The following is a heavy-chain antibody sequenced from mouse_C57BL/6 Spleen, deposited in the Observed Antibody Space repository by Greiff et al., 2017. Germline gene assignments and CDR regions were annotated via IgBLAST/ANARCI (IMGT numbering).Heavy chain of an antibody. CDR3: AREDAMDY. J-gene: IGHJ4*01. Sequence: QVQLQQSGAELVRPGASVKLSCKASGYTFTSYCIRWVKQRPGQGLEWIGKIYPRDGHTSYNQKFKGKATLTADKSSSTAYMELRSLTSDDCAVYFCAREDAMDYWGQGTSVTVSS. CDR2: IYPRDGHT. V-gene: IGHV1-81*01. CDR1: GYTFTSYC.